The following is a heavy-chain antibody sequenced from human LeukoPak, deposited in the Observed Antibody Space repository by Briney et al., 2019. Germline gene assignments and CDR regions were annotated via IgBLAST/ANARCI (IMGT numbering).Heavy chain of an antibody. CDR1: GYTFTSYD. CDR3: ARGARALSSSWYVDAFDI. CDR2: MNPNSGNT. V-gene: IGHV1-8*01. D-gene: IGHD6-13*01. J-gene: IGHJ3*02. Sequence: ASVTVSCKASGYTFTSYDINWVRQAPGQGLEWMGWMNPNSGNTVYAQTFQGRVTITRNTSISTAYMELSSLRSEDTAVYYCARGARALSSSWYVDAFDIWGQGTMVTVSS.